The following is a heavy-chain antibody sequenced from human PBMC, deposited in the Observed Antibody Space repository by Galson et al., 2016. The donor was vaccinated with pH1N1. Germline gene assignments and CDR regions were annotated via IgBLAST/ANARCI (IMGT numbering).Heavy chain of an antibody. V-gene: IGHV3-7*03. CDR2: INQDGSVK. Sequence: SLRLSCAASGFTFNNYWMTWVRQAPGKGLEWVANINQDGSVKYYVDSVKGRFTISRDNAKNSLYLQMNSLRAEDTAVYYCAKDQNKRLRLLDVFDIWGQGTMVTVSS. CDR1: GFTFNNYW. CDR3: AKDQNKRLRLLDVFDI. J-gene: IGHJ3*02. D-gene: IGHD5-12*01.